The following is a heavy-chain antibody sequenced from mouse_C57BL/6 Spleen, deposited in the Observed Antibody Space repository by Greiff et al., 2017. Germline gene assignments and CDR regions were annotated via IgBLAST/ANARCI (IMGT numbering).Heavy chain of an antibody. J-gene: IGHJ4*01. CDR1: GYTFTSYW. CDR3: TRRDSNYPYYAMDY. D-gene: IGHD2-5*01. Sequence: VQLQQSGTLLARPGASVKMSCKTSGYTFTSYWMHWVKQRPGQGLEWIGAIYPGNSDTSYNQKFKGKAKLTAVTSASTAYMELSSLTNEDSAVYYCTRRDSNYPYYAMDYWGQGTSVTVSS. CDR2: IYPGNSDT. V-gene: IGHV1-5*01.